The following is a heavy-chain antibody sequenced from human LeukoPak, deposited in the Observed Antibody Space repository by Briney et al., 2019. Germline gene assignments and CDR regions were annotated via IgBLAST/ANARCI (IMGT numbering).Heavy chain of an antibody. Sequence: GGSLRRSCAASGFTFSSYAKHWVRQAPGKGLEYVSAISSNGGSTYYANSVKGRFTISRDNSKNTLYLQMGSLRAEDMAVYYCARSPGEVVNPEYAFDIWGQATVVAVSS. V-gene: IGHV3-64*01. CDR3: ARSPGEVVNPEYAFDI. J-gene: IGHJ3*02. CDR2: ISSNGGST. D-gene: IGHD3-10*01. CDR1: GFTFSSYA.